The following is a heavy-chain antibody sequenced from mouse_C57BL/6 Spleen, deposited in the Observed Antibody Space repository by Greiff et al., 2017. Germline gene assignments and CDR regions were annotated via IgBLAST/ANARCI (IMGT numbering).Heavy chain of an antibody. V-gene: IGHV5-9-1*02. CDR3: TRDRHYYAYYAMDY. CDR1: GFTFSSYA. CDR2: ISSGGDYI. J-gene: IGHJ4*01. Sequence: EVMLVESGEGLVKPGGSLKLSCAASGFTFSSYAMSWVRQTPEKRLEWVAYISSGGDYIYYADTVKGRFTISRDNARNTLYLQMSSLKSEDTAMYYCTRDRHYYAYYAMDYWGQGTSVTVSS. D-gene: IGHD1-2*01.